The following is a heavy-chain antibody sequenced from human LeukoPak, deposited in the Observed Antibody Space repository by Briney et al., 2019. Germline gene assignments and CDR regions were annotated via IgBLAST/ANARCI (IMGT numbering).Heavy chain of an antibody. V-gene: IGHV1-18*01. CDR1: GYTFTNYG. J-gene: IGHJ3*01. CDR2: ISAYSSNT. D-gene: IGHD1-26*01. Sequence: GASVKVSCKASGYTFTNYGITWVRQAPGQGLEWMGWISAYSSNTNYAQNFQGRVTMTTDTSASTAYMELRSLRSDDTAVYYCARPRRELDAFDVWGQGTMVTVSS. CDR3: ARPRRELDAFDV.